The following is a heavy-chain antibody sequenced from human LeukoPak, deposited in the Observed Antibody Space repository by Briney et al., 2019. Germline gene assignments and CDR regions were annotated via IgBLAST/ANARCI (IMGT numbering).Heavy chain of an antibody. J-gene: IGHJ4*02. D-gene: IGHD6-19*01. Sequence: GGSLRLSCAASGFTFSSYAMSWVRQAPGKGLEWVSAISGSGGSTYYADSVKGRFTISRDNAKNSLYLQMNSLRAEDTAVYYCARGIAVAGGYYFDYWGQGTLVTVSS. CDR3: ARGIAVAGGYYFDY. CDR1: GFTFSSYA. CDR2: ISGSGGST. V-gene: IGHV3-23*01.